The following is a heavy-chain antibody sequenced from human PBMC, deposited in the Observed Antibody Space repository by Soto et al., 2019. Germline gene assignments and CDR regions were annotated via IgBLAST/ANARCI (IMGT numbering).Heavy chain of an antibody. Sequence: GGSLRLSCAASGFTFSNYAMSWVRQAPGKGLEWVSAISGSGAGTYYADSVKGRFTISRDNSENTLFLQMNSLGAEDTAVYYCAKDTRGYYRPFDYWGQGTLVTVSS. CDR2: ISGSGAGT. D-gene: IGHD3-3*01. CDR3: AKDTRGYYRPFDY. CDR1: GFTFSNYA. J-gene: IGHJ4*02. V-gene: IGHV3-23*01.